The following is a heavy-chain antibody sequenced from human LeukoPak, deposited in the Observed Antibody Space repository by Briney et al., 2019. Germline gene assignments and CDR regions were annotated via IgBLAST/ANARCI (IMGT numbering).Heavy chain of an antibody. CDR1: GYTFSAYY. J-gene: IGHJ4*02. V-gene: IGHV1-2*02. CDR2: INPKSGGT. Sequence: VASVKVSCKASGYTFSAYYMHWVRQAPGQGLEWMGWINPKSGGTNYAQKFQGRVTMTRDTSISTVYMELSRLTSDDTAVYYCAGDQDSYGYGVDYWGQGSLVTVSP. CDR3: AGDQDSYGYGVDY. D-gene: IGHD5-18*01.